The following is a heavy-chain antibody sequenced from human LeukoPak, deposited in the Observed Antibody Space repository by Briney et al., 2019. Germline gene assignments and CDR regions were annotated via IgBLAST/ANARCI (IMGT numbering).Heavy chain of an antibody. CDR3: ARTSGDWTFFDY. J-gene: IGHJ4*02. V-gene: IGHV1-69*06. CDR2: IIPIFGTA. D-gene: IGHD2-21*02. Sequence: SVKVSCKASGGTFSSYAISWVRQAPGQGLEWMGGIIPIFGTANYAQKFQGRVTITADKSTSTAYMELSSLRSEDTAVYYCARTSGDWTFFDYWGQGTLVTVSS. CDR1: GGTFSSYA.